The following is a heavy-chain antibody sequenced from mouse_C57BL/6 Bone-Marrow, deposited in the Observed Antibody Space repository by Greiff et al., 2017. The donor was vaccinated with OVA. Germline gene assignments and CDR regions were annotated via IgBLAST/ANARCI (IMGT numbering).Heavy chain of an antibody. V-gene: IGHV1-64*01. CDR2: IHPNSGST. J-gene: IGHJ2*01. CDR1: GYTFTSYW. D-gene: IGHD1-1*01. CDR3: ARAPYYGSSLYYFDY. Sequence: QVQLQQSGAELVKPGASVKLSCKASGYTFTSYWMHWVKQRPGQGLEWIGMIHPNSGSTNYNEKFKSKATLTVDKSSSTAYMQLSSLTSEDSAVYYCARAPYYGSSLYYFDYWGQGTTLTVSS.